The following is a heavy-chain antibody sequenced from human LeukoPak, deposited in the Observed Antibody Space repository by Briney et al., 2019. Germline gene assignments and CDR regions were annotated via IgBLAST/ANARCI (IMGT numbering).Heavy chain of an antibody. CDR1: RYTFTSYV. Sequence: SSVRVSRTTSRYTFTSYVIKWVRQATGHEVEWLVWMKPNSGNTGYARKFLSRATITRNTYISTAYMKLSSMGSEDTAVECCAVIAGANAFDYWGQGTLVTVSS. D-gene: IGHD1-26*01. V-gene: IGHV1-8*01. CDR2: MKPNSGNT. CDR3: AVIAGANAFDY. J-gene: IGHJ4*02.